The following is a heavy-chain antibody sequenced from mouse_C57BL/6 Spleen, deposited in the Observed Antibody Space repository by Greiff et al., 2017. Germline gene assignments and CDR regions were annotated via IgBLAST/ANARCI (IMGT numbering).Heavy chain of an antibody. V-gene: IGHV1-82*01. J-gene: IGHJ3*01. D-gene: IGHD4-1*01. CDR3: ARSELGRAWFAY. CDR2: IYPGDGDT. Sequence: VQLQESGPELVKPGASVKISCKASGYAFSSSWMNWVKQRPGKGLEWIGRIYPGDGDTNYNGKFKGKATLTADKSSSTAYMQRSSLTSEDSAVYFCARSELGRAWFAYWGQGTLVTVSA. CDR1: GYAFSSSW.